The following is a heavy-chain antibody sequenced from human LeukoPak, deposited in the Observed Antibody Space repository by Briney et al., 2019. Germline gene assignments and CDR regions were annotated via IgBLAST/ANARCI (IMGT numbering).Heavy chain of an antibody. CDR3: AKDLGGGRYGLDY. Sequence: PGGSLRLSCAASGFTFSSYGMSWVRQAPGKGLEWVSAISGSGGSTYYADSVKGRFTISRDNSKNTLYLQMNSLRAEDTAVYYCAKDLGGGRYGLDYWGQETLVTVSS. CDR1: GFTFSSYG. J-gene: IGHJ4*02. CDR2: ISGSGGST. V-gene: IGHV3-23*01. D-gene: IGHD2-15*01.